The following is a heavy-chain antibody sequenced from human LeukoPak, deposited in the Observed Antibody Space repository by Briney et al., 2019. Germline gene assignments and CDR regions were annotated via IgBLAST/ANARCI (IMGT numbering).Heavy chain of an antibody. CDR1: SGSLGGYY. Sequence: SARLSLTCALYSGSLGGYYWGWISQPPGEWLGWLGVINHSGSTTYNPSLKSGVTISVDTSKNQFSLKLSSVTPADTAVYYCARVFGARMITFGGVIAYNWFDPWGQGTLVTVSS. CDR2: INHSGST. D-gene: IGHD3-16*02. CDR3: ARVFGARMITFGGVIAYNWFDP. V-gene: IGHV4-34*01. J-gene: IGHJ5*02.